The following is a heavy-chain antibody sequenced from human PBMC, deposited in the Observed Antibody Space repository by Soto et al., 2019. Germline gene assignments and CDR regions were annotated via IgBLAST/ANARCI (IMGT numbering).Heavy chain of an antibody. CDR1: GGSVSSGSYY. V-gene: IGHV4-61*01. D-gene: IGHD1-7*01. CDR2: IYYSGST. Sequence: SETLSLTCTVSGGSVSSGSYYWSWIRQPPGKGLEWIGYIYYSGSTNHNPSLKSRVTISVDASKNQFSLKLSSVTAADTAVYYCARSITGTTLGMDVWGQGTTVTVS. J-gene: IGHJ6*02. CDR3: ARSITGTTLGMDV.